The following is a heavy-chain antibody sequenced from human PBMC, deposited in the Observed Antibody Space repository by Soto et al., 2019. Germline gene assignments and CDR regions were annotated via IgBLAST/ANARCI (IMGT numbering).Heavy chain of an antibody. J-gene: IGHJ6*02. CDR3: ARSQGSSTSLEIYYYYYYGMDV. D-gene: IGHD2-2*01. CDR1: GGTFGSYP. CDR2: IIPIPGTA. V-gene: IGHV1-69*01. Sequence: QVQLVQSGAEVKKPGSSVKVSCKASGGTFGSYPISWVRHAPGQGLEWMGGIIPIPGTANYAQKFQGRVTLAADESTSTGYMELSSLRSEDTAVYYCARSQGSSTSLEIYYYYYYGMDVWGQGTTVTVSS.